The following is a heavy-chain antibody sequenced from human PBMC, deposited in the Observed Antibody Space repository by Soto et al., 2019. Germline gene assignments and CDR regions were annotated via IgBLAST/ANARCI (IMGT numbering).Heavy chain of an antibody. Sequence: ETLSLTCRVSDGSMSSDSSCWVCMGQGPGKGLEWIGVINHSGSTYHNLSLKGRVTMSVDASRNQFSLKLTSMTAADTAVYYCARLGGYVSVGYYYLWDSWGQGTLVTVSS. D-gene: IGHD3-22*01. CDR2: INHSGST. CDR1: DGSMSSDSSC. CDR3: ARLGGYVSVGYYYLWDS. J-gene: IGHJ4*02. V-gene: IGHV4-39*01.